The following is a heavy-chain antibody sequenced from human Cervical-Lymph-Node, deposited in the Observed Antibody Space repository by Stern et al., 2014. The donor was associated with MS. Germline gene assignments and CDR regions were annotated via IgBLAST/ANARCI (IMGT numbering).Heavy chain of an antibody. D-gene: IGHD2-15*01. CDR1: GFNFSDNY. Sequence: VQLVESGGDLVKPGGSLRLSCAASGFNFSDNYMSWIRQAPGKGLDWVSYISSSGSTTYYADSVKGRFTISRDNAKNSLYLQMNSLRAEDTAVYYCARDGGGSTPYGFIDFWGQGTLVTVSS. CDR3: ARDGGGSTPYGFIDF. CDR2: ISSSGSTT. J-gene: IGHJ4*02. V-gene: IGHV3-11*01.